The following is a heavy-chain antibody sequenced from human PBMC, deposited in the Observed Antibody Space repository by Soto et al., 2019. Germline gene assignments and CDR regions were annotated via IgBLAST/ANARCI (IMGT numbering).Heavy chain of an antibody. J-gene: IGHJ4*02. CDR1: GFTLSSYA. V-gene: IGHV3-30-3*01. Sequence: QGQLEESGGGVVQPGRSLRLSCAASGFTLSSYAIHWVRQAPGKGLEWVTVISKGGINLYFADSVKGRFTISRDNSKNTLYLQMNSLRSEDTAVYYCAREVEYTSAFGISSSFDYWGQGTLVTVSS. CDR3: AREVEYTSAFGISSSFDY. CDR2: ISKGGINL. D-gene: IGHD6-19*01.